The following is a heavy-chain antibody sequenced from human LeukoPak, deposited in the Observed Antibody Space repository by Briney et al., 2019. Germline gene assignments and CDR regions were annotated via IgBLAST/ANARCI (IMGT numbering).Heavy chain of an antibody. CDR1: GGSISTYY. D-gene: IGHD4-11*01. CDR2: IFYTGST. V-gene: IGHV4-59*08. Sequence: PSETLSLTCTVSGGSISTYYWSWIRQPPGKGLEWLGFIFYTGSTSYNPSLKNRVTISVDTSKNQFSLKLTSVTAADTAVYYCARQGGWDTVTTPPGNWFDPWSQGTLVTVSS. CDR3: ARQGGWDTVTTPPGNWFDP. J-gene: IGHJ5*02.